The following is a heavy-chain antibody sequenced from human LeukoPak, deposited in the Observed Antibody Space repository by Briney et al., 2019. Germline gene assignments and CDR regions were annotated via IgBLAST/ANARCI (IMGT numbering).Heavy chain of an antibody. V-gene: IGHV1-69*06. D-gene: IGHD6-6*01. CDR1: GGTFSSYA. CDR3: ARDRRVGSSSVNWFDP. CDR2: SIPIFGTA. J-gene: IGHJ5*02. Sequence: SVKVSCKASGGTFSSYAISWVRQAPGQGLEWMGGSIPIFGTANYAQKFQGRVTITADKSTSTAYMELSSLRSEDTAVYYCARDRRVGSSSVNWFDPWGQGTLVTVSS.